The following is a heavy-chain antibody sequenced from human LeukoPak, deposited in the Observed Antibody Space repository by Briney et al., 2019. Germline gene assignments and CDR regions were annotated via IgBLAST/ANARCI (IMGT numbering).Heavy chain of an antibody. Sequence: SGGSLRLSCAASGFPFSSDWMTWVRQTPAEGLGWVANIRRDGSEIHYVDSVKGRFTISRDNAKNSLFLQMNSLRADDTAVYYCAREPLSGVVPGAPDHWGQGTLVTVSS. CDR1: GFPFSSDW. CDR2: IRRDGSEI. J-gene: IGHJ5*02. CDR3: AREPLSGVVPGAPDH. V-gene: IGHV3-7*04. D-gene: IGHD2-2*01.